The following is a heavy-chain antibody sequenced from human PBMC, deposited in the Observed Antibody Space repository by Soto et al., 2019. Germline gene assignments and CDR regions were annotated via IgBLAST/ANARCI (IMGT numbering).Heavy chain of an antibody. D-gene: IGHD6-13*01. CDR3: ARDSGYSSSRYYYYGMDV. J-gene: IGHJ6*02. CDR2: IIPIFGTA. Sequence: VKVSCKASGVTFSSYAISWVRQAPGQGLEWMGGIIPIFGTANYAQKFQGRVTITADESTSTAYMELSSLRSEDTAVYYCARDSGYSSSRYYYYGMDVWGQGTTVTVSS. CDR1: GVTFSSYA. V-gene: IGHV1-69*01.